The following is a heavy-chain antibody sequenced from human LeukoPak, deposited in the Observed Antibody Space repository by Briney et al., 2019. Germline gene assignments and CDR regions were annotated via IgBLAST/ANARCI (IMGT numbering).Heavy chain of an antibody. D-gene: IGHD6-6*01. J-gene: IGHJ4*02. V-gene: IGHV4-59*01. Sequence: PSETLSLTCTVSGGSISSYYWSWIRQPPGKGLEWIGYIYYSGSTNYNPSLKSRVAISVDTSKNQFSLKLSSVTAADTAVYYCARVRLDSSSSGTFDYWGQGTLVTVSS. CDR1: GGSISSYY. CDR3: ARVRLDSSSSGTFDY. CDR2: IYYSGST.